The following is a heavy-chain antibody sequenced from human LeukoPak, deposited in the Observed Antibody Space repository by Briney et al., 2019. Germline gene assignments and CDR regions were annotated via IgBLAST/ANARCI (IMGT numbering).Heavy chain of an antibody. CDR3: ARDNDFWSGIKSYSWFDP. CDR1: GGSISSGDYY. V-gene: IGHV4-30-4*08. Sequence: PSETLSLTCTVSGGSISSGDYYWSWIRQPPGMGLEWIGYIYYSGSTYYNPSLKSRVTISVDTSKNQFSLKLSSVTAADTAVYYCARDNDFWSGIKSYSWFDPWVQGTLVTVSS. J-gene: IGHJ5*02. D-gene: IGHD3-3*01. CDR2: IYYSGST.